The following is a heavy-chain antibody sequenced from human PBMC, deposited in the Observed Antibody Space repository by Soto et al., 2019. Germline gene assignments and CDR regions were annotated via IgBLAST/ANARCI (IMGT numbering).Heavy chain of an antibody. V-gene: IGHV3-64*01. CDR1: GFTFSSYD. Sequence: EVQLAESGGGMVQPGGSLRLSCVASGFTFSSYDMHWVRQAPGKGLEYVSSISSNGGTTYYGTSVKGRFTISRDNSKNTLYPQTGSLRAEDMAVYYCVRRVSGNDDYWGQGTLVTVSS. D-gene: IGHD1-1*01. J-gene: IGHJ4*02. CDR3: VRRVSGNDDY. CDR2: ISSNGGTT.